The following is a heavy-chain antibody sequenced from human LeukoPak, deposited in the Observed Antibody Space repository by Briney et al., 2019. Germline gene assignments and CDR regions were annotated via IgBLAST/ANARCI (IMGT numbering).Heavy chain of an antibody. CDR3: ARCLWDIVVVIPANDY. V-gene: IGHV3-21*01. Sequence: GGSLRLSCAASGFTFSSYSMNWIRQAPGKGLEWVSSITSSSSYIYYADSVEGRFTISRDNAKNSLYLQMNSLRAEDTAVYYCARCLWDIVVVIPANDYWGQGTLVTVSS. CDR1: GFTFSSYS. J-gene: IGHJ4*02. D-gene: IGHD2-15*01. CDR2: ITSSSSYI.